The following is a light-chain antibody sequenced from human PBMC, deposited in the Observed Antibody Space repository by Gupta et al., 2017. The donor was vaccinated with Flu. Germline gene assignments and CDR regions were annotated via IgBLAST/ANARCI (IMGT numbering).Light chain of an antibody. CDR3: AAWDDSLSSYV. J-gene: IGLJ1*01. CDR2: RSN. Sequence: RVTISCCGSSSNIESNDEHWYQQLPGTAPKPLIYRSNQRPSGVPDRFSGSKSGTAASLAISGLRSEDEADYYCAAWDDSLSSYVFGVGTRVTVL. V-gene: IGLV1-47*01. CDR1: SSNIESND.